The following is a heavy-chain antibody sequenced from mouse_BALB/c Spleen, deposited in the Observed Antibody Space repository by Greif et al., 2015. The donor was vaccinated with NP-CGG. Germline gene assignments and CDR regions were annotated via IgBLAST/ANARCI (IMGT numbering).Heavy chain of an antibody. CDR3: ALHCYGD. Sequence: EVKLVESGGGLVKPGGSLKLSCAASGFTLSSYAMSWVRQSPEKRLEWVAEXSSGGSYTYYPDTVTGRFTISRDNAKNTLYLEMGSLRSEDTAMYYCALHCYGDWGQGTLVTVSA. CDR2: XSSGGSYT. D-gene: IGHD1-2*01. J-gene: IGHJ3*01. CDR1: GFTLSSYA. V-gene: IGHV5-9-4*01.